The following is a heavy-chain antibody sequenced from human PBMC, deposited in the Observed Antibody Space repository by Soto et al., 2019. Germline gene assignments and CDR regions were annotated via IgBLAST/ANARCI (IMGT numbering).Heavy chain of an antibody. CDR3: AKERADIVLTPHSTSGMDV. V-gene: IGHV3-30*18. CDR1: GFSLSSSG. D-gene: IGHD2-8*02. Sequence: QLHVVESGGGVVQSGTSLRLSCVASGFSLSSSGMHWLRQAPGKGLEWVATSSYDGNHDWYAEAVEGRFTISRDNSDNKVYLQMDRLREENTALYFCAKERADIVLTPHSTSGMDVWGQLATVTVSS. J-gene: IGHJ6*01. CDR2: SSYDGNHD.